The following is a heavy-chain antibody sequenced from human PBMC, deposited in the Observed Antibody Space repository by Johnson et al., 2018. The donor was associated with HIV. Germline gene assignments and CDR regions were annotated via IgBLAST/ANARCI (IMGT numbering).Heavy chain of an antibody. D-gene: IGHD3-9*01. CDR2: TRNKANSYTT. Sequence: VQLVESGGGLVQPGRSLRLSCAASGFTFDDYAMHWVRQAPGKGLEWVGRTRNKANSYTTEYAASVKGRFTIPRDDSKNSLYLQMNSLKTEDTAVYYCARGGYYDILTGYYALAAFDIWGQGTMVTVSS. CDR1: GFTFDDYA. V-gene: IGHV3-72*01. CDR3: ARGGYYDILTGYYALAAFDI. J-gene: IGHJ3*02.